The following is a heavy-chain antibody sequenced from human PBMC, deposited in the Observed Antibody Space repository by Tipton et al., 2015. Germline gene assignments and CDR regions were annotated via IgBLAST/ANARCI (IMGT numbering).Heavy chain of an antibody. CDR1: GGSISSYY. V-gene: IGHV4-59*01. J-gene: IGHJ4*02. CDR3: ARDRNPDEWLGLDD. Sequence: TLSLTCTVSGGSISSYYWSWIRQPPGKGLEWIGYISNTGNTNYNPSLRSRVTMSTDTSKNQLSLSLASVTAAYTAVYYCARDRNPDEWLGLDDWALGALFTVSS. D-gene: IGHD6-19*01. CDR2: ISNTGNT.